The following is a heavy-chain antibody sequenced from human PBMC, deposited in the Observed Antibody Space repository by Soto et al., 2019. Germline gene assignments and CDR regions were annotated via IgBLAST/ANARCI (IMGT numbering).Heavy chain of an antibody. J-gene: IGHJ2*01. D-gene: IGHD6-13*01. CDR1: GFTFSSYG. CDR3: AKDHPDPERGVAAAVRRYFDL. V-gene: IGHV3-30*18. CDR2: ISYDGSNK. Sequence: QVQLVESGGGVVQPGRSLRLSCAASGFTFSSYGMHWVRQAPGKGLEWVAVISYDGSNKYYADSVKGRFTISRDNSKNTLYLQMNSLRAEDTAVYYCAKDHPDPERGVAAAVRRYFDLWGRGTLVTVSS.